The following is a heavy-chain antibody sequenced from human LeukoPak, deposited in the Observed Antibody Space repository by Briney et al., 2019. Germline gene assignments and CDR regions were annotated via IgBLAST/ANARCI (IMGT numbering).Heavy chain of an antibody. V-gene: IGHV3-23*01. D-gene: IGHD1-26*01. CDR2: ISAGGATI. Sequence: PGGSLRLSCAASGFSFSTYAMSWVRQAPGKGLEWVSAISAGGATIYYADSVKGRFTVSRDNSKNTLYPHMNSLRAEDTAIYYCAKDSGGTYFYYYYYMDVWGKGTTVTVSS. J-gene: IGHJ6*03. CDR1: GFSFSTYA. CDR3: AKDSGGTYFYYYYYMDV.